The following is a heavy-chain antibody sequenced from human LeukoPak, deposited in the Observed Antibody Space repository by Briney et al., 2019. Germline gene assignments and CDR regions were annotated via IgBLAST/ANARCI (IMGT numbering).Heavy chain of an antibody. J-gene: IGHJ4*02. Sequence: ASVKVSCKASGYTLISYYMHWVRQAPGQGLEWMGIINPSGGSTSYAQKFQGRVTMTRDMSTSTVYMELSSLRSEDTAVYYCARWGLYDSSGYYLYYFDYWGQGTLVTVSS. CDR3: ARWGLYDSSGYYLYYFDY. CDR2: INPSGGST. CDR1: GYTLISYY. D-gene: IGHD3-22*01. V-gene: IGHV1-46*01.